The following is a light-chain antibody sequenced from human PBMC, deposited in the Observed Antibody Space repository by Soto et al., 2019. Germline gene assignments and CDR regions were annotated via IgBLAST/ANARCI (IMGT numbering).Light chain of an antibody. Sequence: EIVMTQSPATLSVSPGERATLSCRASQSVSSNLAWYQQKPGQAPRLLIYGASTRATGIPARFSGSGSGTECTLTISSLQSEDFAVYYCQQYNNWPPAYSFGQGTKLDFK. CDR3: QQYNNWPPAYS. CDR2: GAS. CDR1: QSVSSN. V-gene: IGKV3-15*01. J-gene: IGKJ2*03.